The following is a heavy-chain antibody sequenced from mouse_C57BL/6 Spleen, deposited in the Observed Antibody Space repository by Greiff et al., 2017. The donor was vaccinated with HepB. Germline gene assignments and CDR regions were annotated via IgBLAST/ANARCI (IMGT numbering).Heavy chain of an antibody. CDR3: ARRGDGYYYSYWYFDV. D-gene: IGHD2-3*01. CDR2: IDPSDSYT. CDR1: GYTFTSYW. V-gene: IGHV1-59*01. Sequence: QVQLQQPGAELVRPGPSVKLSCKASGYTFTSYWMHWVKQRPGQGLEWIGVIDPSDSYTNYNQKFKGKATLTVDTSSSTAYMQLSSLTSEDSAVYYCARRGDGYYYSYWYFDVWGTGTTVTVSS. J-gene: IGHJ1*03.